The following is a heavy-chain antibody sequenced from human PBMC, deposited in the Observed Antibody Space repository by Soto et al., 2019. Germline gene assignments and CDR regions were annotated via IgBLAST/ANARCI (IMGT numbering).Heavy chain of an antibody. CDR1: GFTFYTYS. Sequence: EVQLVESGGGLVQPGGSLRLSCAASGFTFYTYSMNWVRQAPGKGLEWIAYIDSSGSITYYADSVKGRFTLSRDNAKNSLSPQLSSLRAEDTAVYYCTRDQSRYSGYPFDYWGQGNMVTVSS. D-gene: IGHD6-25*01. CDR3: TRDQSRYSGYPFDY. CDR2: IDSSGSIT. V-gene: IGHV3-48*01. J-gene: IGHJ4*02.